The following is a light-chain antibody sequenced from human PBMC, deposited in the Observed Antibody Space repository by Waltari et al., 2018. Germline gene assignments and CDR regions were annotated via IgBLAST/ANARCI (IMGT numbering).Light chain of an antibody. Sequence: YDLTQPPSVSVSPGQTAAITCPGDGLPNPYTFWYQQKSGQAPVLVMYDDNKRPSGIPGRFSGSSAGTVATLTITGAQVDDEADYYCYSKDTDGGSQGKIGGGTKLTVL. CDR3: YSKDTDGGSQGK. J-gene: IGLJ2*01. V-gene: IGLV3-10*01. CDR1: GLPNPY. CDR2: DDN.